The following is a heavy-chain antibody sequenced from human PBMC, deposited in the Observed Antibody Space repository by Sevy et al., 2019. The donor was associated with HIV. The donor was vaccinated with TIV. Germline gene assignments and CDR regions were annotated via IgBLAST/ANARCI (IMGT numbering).Heavy chain of an antibody. Sequence: GGSLRLSCAASGFTFGDFWMTWVRQAPGKGLEWVANIKRDGSEKYYVTSVKGRFTIGRDNAKTSLDLQRKSLGAEDTAVYYCARDCNSNTCLWGWDVWGQGTTVTFSS. CDR1: GFTFGDFW. CDR3: ARDCNSNTCLWGWDV. V-gene: IGHV3-7*03. CDR2: IKRDGSEK. D-gene: IGHD2-2*01. J-gene: IGHJ6*02.